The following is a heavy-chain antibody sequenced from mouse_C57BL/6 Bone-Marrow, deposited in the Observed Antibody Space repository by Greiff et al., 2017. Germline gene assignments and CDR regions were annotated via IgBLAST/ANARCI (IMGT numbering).Heavy chain of an antibody. CDR1: GYTFTDHT. CDR3: ARSYDYDGGYYAMDY. Sequence: VQVVESDAELVKPGASVKISCKVSGYTFTDHTIHWMKQRPEQGLEWIGYIYPRDGSTKYNEKFKGKATLTADKSSSTAYMQLNSLTSEDSAVYFCARSYDYDGGYYAMDYWGQGTSVTVSS. J-gene: IGHJ4*01. D-gene: IGHD2-4*01. CDR2: IYPRDGST. V-gene: IGHV1-78*01.